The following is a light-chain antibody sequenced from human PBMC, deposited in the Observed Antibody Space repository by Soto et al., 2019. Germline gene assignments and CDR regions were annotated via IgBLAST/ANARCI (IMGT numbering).Light chain of an antibody. V-gene: IGKV3-15*01. J-gene: IGKJ3*01. CDR1: QSISTK. Sequence: EIVMTQSPATLSVSPGERVTLSCRASQSISTKLAWYQQKPGQAPRLLIYGASTRATGIPARFSGFGSGTDFALTISSLQSEDFAVYYCQQYSNWPPCTFGPGTKVDIK. CDR2: GAS. CDR3: QQYSNWPPCT.